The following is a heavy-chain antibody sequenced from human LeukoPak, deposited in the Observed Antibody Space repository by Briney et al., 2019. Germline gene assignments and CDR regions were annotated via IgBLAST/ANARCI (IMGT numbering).Heavy chain of an antibody. D-gene: IGHD3-22*01. V-gene: IGHV3-7*01. J-gene: IGHJ4*02. Sequence: DSVKGRFSISRDNANNSLYLQMNSLRAEDTAVYYCARDDESSGFYALDCWGQGTLVTV. CDR3: ARDDESSGFYALDC.